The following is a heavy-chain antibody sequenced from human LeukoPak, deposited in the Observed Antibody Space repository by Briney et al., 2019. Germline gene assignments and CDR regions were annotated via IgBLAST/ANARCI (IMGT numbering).Heavy chain of an antibody. J-gene: IGHJ3*02. CDR1: GYTFTSYG. Sequence: GASVKVSCKASGYTFTSYGISWVRQAPGQGLEWMGWISAYNGNTNYAQKLQGRVTMTTDTSTSTAYMELRSLRSDDTAVYYCAISGGNTVWYAFDIWGQGTMVTVSS. V-gene: IGHV1-18*01. D-gene: IGHD4-23*01. CDR3: AISGGNTVWYAFDI. CDR2: ISAYNGNT.